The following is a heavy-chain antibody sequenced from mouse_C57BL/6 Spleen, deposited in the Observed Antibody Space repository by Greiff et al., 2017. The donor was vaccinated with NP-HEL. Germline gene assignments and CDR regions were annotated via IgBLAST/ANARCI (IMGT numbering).Heavy chain of an antibody. CDR3: ASSSPYYAMDY. CDR1: GYTFTSYW. Sequence: QVQLKQPGAELVRPGSSVKLSCKASGYTFTSYWMHWVKQRPIQGLEWIGNIDPSDSETHYNQKFKDKATLTVDKSSSTAYMQLSSLTSEDSAVYYCASSSPYYAMDYWGQGTSVTVSS. CDR2: IDPSDSET. D-gene: IGHD6-2*01. J-gene: IGHJ4*01. V-gene: IGHV1-52*01.